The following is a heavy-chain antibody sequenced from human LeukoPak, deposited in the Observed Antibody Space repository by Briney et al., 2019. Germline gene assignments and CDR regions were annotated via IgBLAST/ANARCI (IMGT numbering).Heavy chain of an antibody. CDR2: LNPRSGNA. J-gene: IGHJ4*02. D-gene: IGHD2-8*01. V-gene: IGHV1-8*03. CDR1: GYTFISYN. CDR3: ARGIPLGYCTYGVCYPPYYFDF. Sequence: ASVKVSCKASGYTFISYNINWVRQATGQGLEWMGWLNPRSGNAVYLQKFQGRLTITRDTSTDAVYMDLSSLTAEDTAVYYCARGIPLGYCTYGVCYPPYYFDFWGQGTLVTASS.